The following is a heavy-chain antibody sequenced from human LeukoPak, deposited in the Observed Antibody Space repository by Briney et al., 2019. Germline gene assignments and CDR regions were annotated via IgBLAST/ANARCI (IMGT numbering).Heavy chain of an antibody. Sequence: SETLSLTCAVYGGSFSGYYWSWIRQPPGKGLEWIGEINHSGSTNYNPSLKSRVTISVDTSKNQFSLKLSSVTAADTAVYYCARGSWSCSGGSCSVLFDYWGQGTLVTVSS. D-gene: IGHD2-15*01. CDR1: GGSFSGYY. V-gene: IGHV4-34*01. CDR2: INHSGST. J-gene: IGHJ4*02. CDR3: ARGSWSCSGGSCSVLFDY.